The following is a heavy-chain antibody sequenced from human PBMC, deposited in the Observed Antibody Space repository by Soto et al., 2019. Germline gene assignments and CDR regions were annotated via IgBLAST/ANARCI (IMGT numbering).Heavy chain of an antibody. CDR3: ARPANTVADHFDL. J-gene: IGHJ4*02. CDR1: GYKFNSYW. Sequence: GESLNISCKGSGYKFNSYWIAWVRQMPGKGLEWMGIIYPGDSDTRYSPSFQGQVTISADQSINTAYLQWDSLKASDTAIYYCARPANTVADHFDLWGQGTPVTVSS. D-gene: IGHD4-17*01. CDR2: IYPGDSDT. V-gene: IGHV5-51*01.